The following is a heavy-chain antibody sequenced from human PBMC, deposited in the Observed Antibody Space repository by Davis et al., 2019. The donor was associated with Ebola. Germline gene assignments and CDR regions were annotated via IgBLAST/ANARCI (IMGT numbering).Heavy chain of an antibody. Sequence: ASVKVSCKASGYTFTSYGISWVRQAPGQGLEWMGWISAYNGNTNYAQKLQGRVTMTRDTSISTAYMELSRLRSDDTAVYYCARGREYSSSWSGGDAFDIWGQGTMVTVSS. D-gene: IGHD6-13*01. CDR2: ISAYNGNT. CDR3: ARGREYSSSWSGGDAFDI. V-gene: IGHV1-18*01. CDR1: GYTFTSYG. J-gene: IGHJ3*02.